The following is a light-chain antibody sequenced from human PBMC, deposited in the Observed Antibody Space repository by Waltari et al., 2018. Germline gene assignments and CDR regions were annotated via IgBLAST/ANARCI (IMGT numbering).Light chain of an antibody. V-gene: IGLV1-44*01. J-gene: IGLJ3*02. CDR1: NSNIGSNT. CDR3: AVWDDSLNGRV. CDR2: SSN. Sequence: QSVLTQPPSASGTPGQRVTISCSGRNSNIGSNTVNWYQQLPGTAPKLLSYSSNQRPSGVPDRFSASTSGTSASLAISGRQSEDEADYYCAVWDDSLNGRVFGGGTKLTVL.